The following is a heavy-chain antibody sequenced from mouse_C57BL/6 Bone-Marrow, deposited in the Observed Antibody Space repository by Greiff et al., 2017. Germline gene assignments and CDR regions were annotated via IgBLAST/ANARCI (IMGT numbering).Heavy chain of an antibody. V-gene: IGHV14-4*01. CDR1: GFNIKDDY. D-gene: IGHD2-1*01. J-gene: IGHJ2*01. CDR3: SSFDGKYFDF. Sequence: VQLKESGAELVRPGASVKLSCTASGFNIKDDYIPWVKQRPEQGLEWIGWIDPEIGDTEYASKFQGKATITSDTSSNTAYLQLSSLTSEDTAVYYCSSFDGKYFDFWGQGTPLTVAS. CDR2: IDPEIGDT.